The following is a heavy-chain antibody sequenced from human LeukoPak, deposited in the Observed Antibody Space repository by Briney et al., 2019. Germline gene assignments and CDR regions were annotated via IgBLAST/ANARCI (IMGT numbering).Heavy chain of an antibody. Sequence: GGSLTLSCAASACTFSSSPMSWVRQSPGKGLEWASPISTSGDSTSYADSVKGRFTISRDNSKNTLYLQMNTLRVEDTALYYCAKQVGFCTSSTCHFDYWGEGALVSVSS. D-gene: IGHD2-8*01. CDR1: ACTFSSSP. CDR2: ISTSGDST. V-gene: IGHV3-23*01. CDR3: AKQVGFCTSSTCHFDY. J-gene: IGHJ4*02.